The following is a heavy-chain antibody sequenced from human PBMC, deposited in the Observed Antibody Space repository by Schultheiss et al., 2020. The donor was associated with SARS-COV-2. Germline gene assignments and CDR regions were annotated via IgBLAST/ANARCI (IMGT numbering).Heavy chain of an antibody. Sequence: GGSLRLSCAASGFTFSSYAMHWVRQAPGKGLEWVSYISSSSSTIYYADSVKGRFTISRDNAKNSLYLQMNSLRAEDTAVYYCARDSQRGVGAAGYWGQGTLVTVSS. CDR3: ARDSQRGVGAAGY. J-gene: IGHJ4*02. CDR1: GFTFSSYA. V-gene: IGHV3-48*04. D-gene: IGHD1-26*01. CDR2: ISSSSSTI.